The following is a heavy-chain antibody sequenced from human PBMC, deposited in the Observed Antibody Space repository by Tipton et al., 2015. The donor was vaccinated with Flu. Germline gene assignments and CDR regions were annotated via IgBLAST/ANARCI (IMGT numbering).Heavy chain of an antibody. Sequence: SLRLSCATSGFTFRSYGMHWVRQAPGKGLEWVAFISDDGNDINYADSVKGRFTISRDNSKKTIYLQMNSLRAEDTAIYYCARVYISYFFDYWGRGTLVTVSS. J-gene: IGHJ4*02. CDR1: GFTFRSYG. D-gene: IGHD3-10*01. CDR2: ISDDGNDI. CDR3: ARVYISYFFDY. V-gene: IGHV3-30*19.